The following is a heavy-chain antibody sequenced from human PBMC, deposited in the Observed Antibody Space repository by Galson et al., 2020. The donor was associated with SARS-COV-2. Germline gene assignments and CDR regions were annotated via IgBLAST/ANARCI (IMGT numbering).Heavy chain of an antibody. CDR1: RYTLTELS. J-gene: IGHJ5*02. CDR2: FDPEDGET. Sequence: ASVKVSCKVSRYTLTELSMHWVRQAPGKGLEWMGGFDPEDGETIYAQKFQGRVTMTEDTSTDTAYMELSSLRSEDTAVYYCATGPALVPTGWFDPWGQGTLVTVSS. V-gene: IGHV1-24*01. D-gene: IGHD2-8*02. CDR3: ATGPALVPTGWFDP.